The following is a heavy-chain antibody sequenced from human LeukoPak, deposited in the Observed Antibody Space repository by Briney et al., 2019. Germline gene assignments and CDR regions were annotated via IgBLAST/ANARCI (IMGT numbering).Heavy chain of an antibody. Sequence: QAGGSLRLSCAASGFTFSSYWMSWDRQAPGKGLEWVANIKQDGSEKYYVDSVKGRFTISRDNAKNSLYLQMNSLRAEDTAVYYCARGPHDYGDYLGYWGQGTLVTVSS. CDR2: IKQDGSEK. D-gene: IGHD4-17*01. CDR3: ARGPHDYGDYLGY. CDR1: GFTFSSYW. V-gene: IGHV3-7*01. J-gene: IGHJ4*02.